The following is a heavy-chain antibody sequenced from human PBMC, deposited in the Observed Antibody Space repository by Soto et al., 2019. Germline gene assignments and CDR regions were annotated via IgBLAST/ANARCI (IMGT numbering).Heavy chain of an antibody. CDR3: ARCSLVVVPAPGFDP. V-gene: IGHV4-31*03. D-gene: IGHD2-2*01. Sequence: SETLSLTCTVSGGSISSGGYYWSWIRQHPGRGLEWIGYIYYSGTTYYNPSLKSRVTISVDTSKNQFSLKLSSVSAADTALYYCARCSLVVVPAPGFDPWGRGTLVTVSS. CDR1: GGSISSGGYY. CDR2: IYYSGTT. J-gene: IGHJ5*02.